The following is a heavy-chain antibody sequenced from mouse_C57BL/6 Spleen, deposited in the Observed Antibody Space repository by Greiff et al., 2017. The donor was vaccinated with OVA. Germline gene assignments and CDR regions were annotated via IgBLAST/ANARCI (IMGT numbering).Heavy chain of an antibody. V-gene: IGHV5-17*01. CDR2: ISSGSSTI. J-gene: IGHJ2*01. CDR3: ARNYYGSSYKGYFDY. Sequence: EVQLVESGGGLVKPGGSLKLSCAASGFTFSDYGMHWVRQAPEQGLEWVAYISSGSSTIYYADTVKGRFTISRDNAKNTLFLQMTSLRSEDTAMYYCARNYYGSSYKGYFDYWGQGTTLTVSS. CDR1: GFTFSDYG. D-gene: IGHD1-1*01.